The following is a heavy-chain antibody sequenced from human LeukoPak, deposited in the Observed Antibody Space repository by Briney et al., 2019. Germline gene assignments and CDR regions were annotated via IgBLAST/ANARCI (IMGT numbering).Heavy chain of an antibody. CDR3: ATPAGPDY. CDR1: GYSISSGNY. J-gene: IGHJ4*02. Sequence: SETLSLTCTVSGYSISSGNYWGWIRQPPGKGLEWIGSVFRSGTTYYNPSLKSRVTISVDTSKNQFSLKLSSVTAADTAVYYCATPAGPDYWGQGTLVTVSS. V-gene: IGHV4-38-2*02. D-gene: IGHD1-14*01. CDR2: VFRSGTT.